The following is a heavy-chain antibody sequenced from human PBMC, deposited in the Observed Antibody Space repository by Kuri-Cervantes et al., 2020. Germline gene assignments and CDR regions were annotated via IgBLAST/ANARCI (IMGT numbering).Heavy chain of an antibody. CDR1: GFTFSSYS. V-gene: IGHV3-48*02. J-gene: IGHJ6*02. CDR2: ISSSSSTI. D-gene: IGHD5-18*01. Sequence: GGSLRLSCAASGFTFSSYSMNWVRQAPGKGLEWVSYISSSSSTIYYVDSVKGRFTISRDNAKNSLYLQMNSLRDEDTAVYYCARDSLPDTAYYYYGMDVWGQGTTVTVSS. CDR3: ARDSLPDTAYYYYGMDV.